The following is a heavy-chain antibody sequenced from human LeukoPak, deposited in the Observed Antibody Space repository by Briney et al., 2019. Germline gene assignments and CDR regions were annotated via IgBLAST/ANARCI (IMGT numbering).Heavy chain of an antibody. CDR2: INHSGST. CDR3: ARVNYYDSSGYYCRFDP. D-gene: IGHD3-22*01. CDR1: VGSFSSYY. J-gene: IGHJ5*02. Sequence: SSETLSLTCAVYVGSFSSYYWTWIRQPPGKGLEWIGEINHSGSTNYNPSLKSRVTISVDPSKNQYSLKLSSVTAADTAVYYCARVNYYDSSGYYCRFDPWGQGTLVTVSS. V-gene: IGHV4-34*01.